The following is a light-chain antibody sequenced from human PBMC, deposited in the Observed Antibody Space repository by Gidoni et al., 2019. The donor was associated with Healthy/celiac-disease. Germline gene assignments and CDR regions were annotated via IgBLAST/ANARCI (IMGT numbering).Light chain of an antibody. Sequence: QSVLTQPPSASGTPGQTVTISCSGSSSNIGSYTVNWYQQLPGTAPQLLTYSNNQRPSGVPDRFSGSKSGTSASLAISGLQSEDEADYYCAAWDDSLNAWVFGGGTKLTVL. V-gene: IGLV1-44*01. CDR3: AAWDDSLNAWV. J-gene: IGLJ3*02. CDR1: SSNIGSYT. CDR2: SNN.